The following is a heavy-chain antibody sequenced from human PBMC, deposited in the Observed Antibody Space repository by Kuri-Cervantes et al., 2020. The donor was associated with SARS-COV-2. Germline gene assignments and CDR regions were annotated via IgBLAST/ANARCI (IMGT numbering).Heavy chain of an antibody. V-gene: IGHV3-7*04. CDR3: ARDPRGLWHWAFDI. Sequence: GESLKISCAASGFTFSSYAMSWVRQAPGKGLEWVANIKQDGSEKNYVDSVKGRFTISRDNAKNSLYLQMNSLRAEDTAVYYCARDPRGLWHWAFDIWGQGTMVTVSS. CDR2: IKQDGSEK. CDR1: GFTFSSYA. D-gene: IGHD2-21*01. J-gene: IGHJ3*02.